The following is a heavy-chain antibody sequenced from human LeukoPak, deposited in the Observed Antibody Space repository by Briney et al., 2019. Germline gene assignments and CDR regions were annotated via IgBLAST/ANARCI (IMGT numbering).Heavy chain of an antibody. CDR3: ARGSGSYHTAYMN. D-gene: IGHD1-26*01. CDR2: IYPGDSDT. V-gene: IGHV5-51*01. CDR1: GYSFTSYW. Sequence: PGESLKISCKGSGYSFTSYWIGWVRQMPGNGLEWMGIIYPGDSDTRYSPSFQGQVTISADKSLSTAYLQWSSLKASDTAMYYCARGSGSYHTAYMNWGQGSPVTVSS. J-gene: IGHJ4*02.